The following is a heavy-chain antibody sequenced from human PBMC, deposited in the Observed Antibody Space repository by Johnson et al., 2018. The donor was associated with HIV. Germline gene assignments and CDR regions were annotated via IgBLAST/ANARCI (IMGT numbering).Heavy chain of an antibody. V-gene: IGHV3-30-3*01. CDR2: ISYDGSNK. CDR3: ARDPDGTTGTTYPDAAFDI. CDR1: GFTFSSYA. Sequence: LVESGGGVVQPGRSLRLSCAASGFTFSSYAMHWVRQAPGKGLEWVAVISYDGSNKYYADSVKGRFTIYSDNSKNTLYLQMNSLRAEDTAVYYCARDPDGTTGTTYPDAAFDIWGQGTMVTVSS. J-gene: IGHJ3*02. D-gene: IGHD1-1*01.